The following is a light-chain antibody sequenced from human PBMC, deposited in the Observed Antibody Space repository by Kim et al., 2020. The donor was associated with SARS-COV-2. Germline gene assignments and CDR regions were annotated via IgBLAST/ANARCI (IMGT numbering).Light chain of an antibody. J-gene: IGLJ2*01. Sequence: SYELTRPPSVSVSPGQTASITCSGDKLGDKYACWYQQKPGQSPVLVIYQDSKRPSGIPERFSGSNSGNTATLTISGTQAMDEADYYCQAWDSSTAVVFGGGTQLTVL. CDR2: QDS. CDR1: KLGDKY. CDR3: QAWDSSTAVV. V-gene: IGLV3-1*01.